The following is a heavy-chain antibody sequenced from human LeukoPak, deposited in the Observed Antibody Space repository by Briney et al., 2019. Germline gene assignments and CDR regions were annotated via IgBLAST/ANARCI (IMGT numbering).Heavy chain of an antibody. CDR1: GFTFSSYV. D-gene: IGHD6-19*01. J-gene: IGHJ4*02. Sequence: QAGGSLRLSCAASGFTFSSYVMSWVRQAPGKGLEWVSAISGSDGNTYYADSVKGRFTISRDNSKNTLYLQMNSLRAEDTAVYYCARDVLAVAAHPERFDYWGQGTLVTVSS. CDR2: ISGSDGNT. CDR3: ARDVLAVAAHPERFDY. V-gene: IGHV3-23*01.